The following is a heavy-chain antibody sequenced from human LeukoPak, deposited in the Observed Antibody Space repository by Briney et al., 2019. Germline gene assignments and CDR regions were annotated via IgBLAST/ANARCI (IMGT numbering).Heavy chain of an antibody. J-gene: IGHJ5*02. CDR3: ARPSAVVPAAIWFDP. D-gene: IGHD2-2*01. Sequence: KPSETLSLTCTISGRSISSSSYYWGWLRQPPGKGLEWIGSIYYSGSTYYNPSPKRRVTISVDTSKNQFSLKLSSVTAADTAVYYCARPSAVVPAAIWFDPWGQGALVTVSS. CDR1: GRSISSSSYY. CDR2: IYYSGST. V-gene: IGHV4-39*01.